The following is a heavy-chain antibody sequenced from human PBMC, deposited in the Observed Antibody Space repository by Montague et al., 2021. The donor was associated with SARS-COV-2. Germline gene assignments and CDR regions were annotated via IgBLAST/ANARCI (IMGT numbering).Heavy chain of an antibody. J-gene: IGHJ4*02. CDR2: XXWDDDK. CDR1: GFSLSTSGIC. CDR3: ARETGTTVSLDY. D-gene: IGHD1-7*01. V-gene: IGHV2-70*11. Sequence: PALVKPTQTLTLTCTFSGFSLSTSGICVSWIRQPPGKALEWLARXXWDDDKYYSTSLKTRLTISKDTSKNQVVLTMTNTDPVDTATYYCARETGTTVSLDYWGQGTLVTVSS.